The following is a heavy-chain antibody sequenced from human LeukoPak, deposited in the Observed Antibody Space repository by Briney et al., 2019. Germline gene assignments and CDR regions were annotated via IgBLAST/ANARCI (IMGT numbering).Heavy chain of an antibody. CDR3: ARGYSSSWYSLKPLYYFDY. D-gene: IGHD6-13*01. J-gene: IGHJ4*02. Sequence: GGSLRLSCAASGFTVSSNYMSWVRQAPGKGLEWVSVIYSGGSTYYADSVKGRFTISRDNSKNTLYLQMNSLRAEDTAVYYCARGYSSSWYSLKPLYYFDYWGQGTLVTVSS. V-gene: IGHV3-66*01. CDR1: GFTVSSNY. CDR2: IYSGGST.